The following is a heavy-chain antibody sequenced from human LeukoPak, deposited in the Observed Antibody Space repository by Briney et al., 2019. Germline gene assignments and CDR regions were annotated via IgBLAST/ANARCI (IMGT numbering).Heavy chain of an antibody. CDR2: ISWNSGSI. CDR3: AKGTDVIPWIQPPDY. D-gene: IGHD5-18*01. J-gene: IGHJ4*02. CDR1: GFTFDDYA. Sequence: GGSLRLSCAASGFTFDDYAMHWVRQAPGQGLEWVSGISWNSGSIGYADSVKGRFTISRDNAKNSLYLQMNSLRAEATALYYCAKGTDVIPWIQPPDYWGQGTLVTVSS. V-gene: IGHV3-9*01.